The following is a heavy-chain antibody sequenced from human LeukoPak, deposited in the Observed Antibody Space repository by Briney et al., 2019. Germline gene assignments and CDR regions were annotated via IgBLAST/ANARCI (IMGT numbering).Heavy chain of an antibody. CDR1: GYSFTSYW. CDR3: ARRSSIAARPFDY. J-gene: IGHJ4*02. D-gene: IGHD6-6*01. CDR2: IGPSDSYT. V-gene: IGHV5-10-1*01. Sequence: GESLKISCKGSGYSFTSYWISWVRQMPGKGLEWMGKIGPSDSYTNYSPSFQGHVTISADKSISTAYLQWSSLKASDTAMYYCARRSSIAARPFDYWGQGTLVTVSS.